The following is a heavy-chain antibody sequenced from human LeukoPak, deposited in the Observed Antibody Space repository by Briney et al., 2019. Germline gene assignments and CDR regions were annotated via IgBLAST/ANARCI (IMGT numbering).Heavy chain of an antibody. Sequence: SETLSLTCTVAGGSIASYYRSCIRQLPRKVLEWIGYIYYSGSTNYNPPLKSRVTISVDTSKNQFSLKLSSVTAADTAVYYCARAEYSSSLVDYWGQGTLVTVSS. V-gene: IGHV4-59*01. J-gene: IGHJ4*02. D-gene: IGHD6-6*01. CDR2: IYYSGST. CDR3: ARAEYSSSLVDY. CDR1: GGSIASYY.